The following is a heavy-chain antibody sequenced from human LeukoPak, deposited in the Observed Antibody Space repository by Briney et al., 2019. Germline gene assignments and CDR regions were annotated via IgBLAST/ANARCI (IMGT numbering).Heavy chain of an antibody. CDR3: ARDDGSSGYYHRIWFDP. CDR2: IIPIFGTA. CDR1: GGTFSSYA. V-gene: IGHV1-69*05. J-gene: IGHJ5*02. Sequence: SVKVSCKASGGTFSSYAISWVRQAPGQGLDWMGGIIPIFGTANYAQKFQGRVTITTDESTSTAYMELSSLRSEDTAVYYCARDDGSSGYYHRIWFDPWGQGTLVTVSS. D-gene: IGHD3-22*01.